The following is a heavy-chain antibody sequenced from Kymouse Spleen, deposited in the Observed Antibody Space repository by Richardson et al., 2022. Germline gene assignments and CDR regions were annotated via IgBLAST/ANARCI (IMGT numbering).Heavy chain of an antibody. CDR3: ARDGGFGELLGFFFDY. D-gene: IGHD3-10*01. V-gene: IGHV4-61*01. J-gene: IGHJ4*02. CDR2: IYYSGST. Sequence: QVQLQESGPGLVKPSETLSLTCTVSGGSVSSGSYYWSWIRQPPGKGLEWIGYIYYSGSTNYNPSLKSRVTISVDTSKNQFSLKLSSVTAADTAVYYCARDGGFGELLGFFFDYWGQGTLVTVSS. CDR1: GGSVSSGSYY.